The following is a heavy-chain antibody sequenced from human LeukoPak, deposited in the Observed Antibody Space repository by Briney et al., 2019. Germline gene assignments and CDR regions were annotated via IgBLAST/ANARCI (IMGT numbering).Heavy chain of an antibody. J-gene: IGHJ5*01. CDR2: ISGSGGST. CDR1: GFTFSSYA. D-gene: IGHD3-16*01. V-gene: IGHV3-23*01. Sequence: GGSLRLSCAASGFTFSSYAMSWVRQAPGKGLEWVSAISGSGGSTYYADSVKGRFTISRDNSKMTLYLQMNTLRAEDTAIYYCAKGWGTNWQNWFDSWGQGTLVTVSS. CDR3: AKGWGTNWQNWFDS.